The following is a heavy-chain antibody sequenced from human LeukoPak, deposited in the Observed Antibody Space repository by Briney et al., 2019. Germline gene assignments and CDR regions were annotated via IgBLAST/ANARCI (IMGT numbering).Heavy chain of an antibody. J-gene: IGHJ4*02. Sequence: RGASVKVSCKASGGTFSSYAISWVRQAPGQGLEWMGGIIPIFGTANYAQKFQGRVTITADESTSTAYMELSSLRSEDTAVYYCARDGGRDGYKQFDYWGQGTLVTVSS. CDR1: GGTFSSYA. V-gene: IGHV1-69*13. CDR3: ARDGGRDGYKQFDY. CDR2: IIPIFGTA. D-gene: IGHD5-24*01.